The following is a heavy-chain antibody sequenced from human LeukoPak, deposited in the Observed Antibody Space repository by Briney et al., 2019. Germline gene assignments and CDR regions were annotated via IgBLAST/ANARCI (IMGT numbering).Heavy chain of an antibody. J-gene: IGHJ4*02. CDR3: ARVGSDTAMVTIDY. CDR2: INHSGST. CDR1: GGSFSGYY. Sequence: PSETLSLTCAVYGGSFSGYYWSWIRQPPGKGLERIGEINHSGSTNYNPSLKSRVTISVDTSKNQFSLKLSSVTAADTAVYYCARVGSDTAMVTIDYWGQGTLVTVSS. V-gene: IGHV4-34*01. D-gene: IGHD5-18*01.